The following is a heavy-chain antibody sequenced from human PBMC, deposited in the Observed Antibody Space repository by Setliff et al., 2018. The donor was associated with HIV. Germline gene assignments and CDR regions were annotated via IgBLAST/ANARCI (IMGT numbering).Heavy chain of an antibody. CDR3: ARDRGGYTFDF. J-gene: IGHJ3*01. CDR2: IKGDGSEK. Sequence: GSLRLSCAGSGFNFKNAWMSWVRQAPGKGLEWVASIKGDGSEKYYVGSVKGRFTSSRDNAGNSLSLQMNSLRAEDTAVYYCARDRGGYTFDFWGQGTVVTVSS. CDR1: GFNFKNAW. V-gene: IGHV3-7*01. D-gene: IGHD3-10*01.